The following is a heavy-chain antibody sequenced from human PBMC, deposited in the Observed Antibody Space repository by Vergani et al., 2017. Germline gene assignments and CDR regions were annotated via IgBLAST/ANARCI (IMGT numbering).Heavy chain of an antibody. Sequence: QVQLVESGGGVVQPGRSLRLSCAASGFTFSSYGLHWVRQAPGKGLEWVAVIWYDGSNKYYADSVKGRFTISRDNAKNSLYLQMNSLRAEDTALYYCARDSRFCSSTSCYRDYYMDVWGKGTTVTVSS. CDR2: IWYDGSNK. CDR1: GFTFSSYG. D-gene: IGHD2-2*02. J-gene: IGHJ6*03. CDR3: ARDSRFCSSTSCYRDYYMDV. V-gene: IGHV3-33*01.